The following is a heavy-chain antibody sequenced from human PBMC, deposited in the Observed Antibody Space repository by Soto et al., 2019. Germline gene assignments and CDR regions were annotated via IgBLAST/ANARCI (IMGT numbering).Heavy chain of an antibody. CDR1: GFMFTNHG. CDR2: ISYDGSNK. CDR3: AKDYYDILTGYPHYFDY. D-gene: IGHD3-9*01. Sequence: GGSLRLSCAASGFMFTNHGMHWVRQAPGKGLEWVAVISYDGSNKYYADSVKGRFTISRDNSKNTLYLQMNSLRAEDTAVYYCAKDYYDILTGYPHYFDYCGQGTLVTISS. V-gene: IGHV3-30*18. J-gene: IGHJ4*02.